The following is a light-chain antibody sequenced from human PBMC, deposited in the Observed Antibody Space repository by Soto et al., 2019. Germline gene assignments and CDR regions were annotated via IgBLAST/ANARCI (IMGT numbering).Light chain of an antibody. Sequence: ESVLTQSPGTLSLSPGESATLSCRATQTVSSSFLAWYQQKRGQAPRLLIYGASTRATGVPDRFSGSGSGTDFTLTISELEPEDFAVYYCQLYDWSLTWTFGPGTKVDIK. CDR1: QTVSSSF. CDR2: GAS. V-gene: IGKV3-20*01. CDR3: QLYDWSLTWT. J-gene: IGKJ1*01.